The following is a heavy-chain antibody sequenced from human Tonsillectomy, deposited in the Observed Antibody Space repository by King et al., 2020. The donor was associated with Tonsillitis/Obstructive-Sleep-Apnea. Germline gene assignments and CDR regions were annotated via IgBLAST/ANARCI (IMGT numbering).Heavy chain of an antibody. J-gene: IGHJ6*03. CDR3: ARNWNWNSYYYYMDV. CDR2: ISAYNDNT. D-gene: IGHD1-1*01. CDR1: GYTFTSYG. V-gene: IGHV1-18*01. Sequence: QLVQSGAEVKKPGASVKVSCKASGYTFTSYGISWVRQAPGQGLEWMGWISAYNDNTNYAQTFQGRVTMTTDTSTSTAYMEWRSLRYDDTAVYYCARNWNWNSYYYYMDVWGKGTTVTVSS.